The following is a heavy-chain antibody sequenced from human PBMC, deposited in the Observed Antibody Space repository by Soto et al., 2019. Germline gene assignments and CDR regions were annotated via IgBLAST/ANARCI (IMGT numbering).Heavy chain of an antibody. CDR1: GFTFSSYA. J-gene: IGHJ3*02. CDR3: AKGVDIVVVVAADDAFDI. CDR2: ISGSGGST. V-gene: IGHV3-23*01. D-gene: IGHD2-15*01. Sequence: GGSLRLSCAASGFTFSSYAMSWVRQAPGKGLEWVSAISGSGGSTYYADSVKGRFTISRDNSKNTLYLQMNSLRAEDTAVYYCAKGVDIVVVVAADDAFDIWGQGTMVTVSS.